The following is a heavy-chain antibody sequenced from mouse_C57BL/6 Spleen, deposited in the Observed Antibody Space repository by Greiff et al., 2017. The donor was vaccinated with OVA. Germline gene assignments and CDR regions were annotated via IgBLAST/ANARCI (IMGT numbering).Heavy chain of an antibody. V-gene: IGHV1-26*01. Sequence: VQLQQSGPELVKPGASVKISCKASGYTFTDYYMNWVKQSHGKSLEWIGDINPNNGGTSYNQKFKGKATLTVDKSSSTAYLELRSLTSEDSAVYYCARGGGSSYVGYFDVWGTGTTVTVSS. J-gene: IGHJ1*03. D-gene: IGHD1-1*01. CDR2: INPNNGGT. CDR1: GYTFTDYY. CDR3: ARGGGSSYVGYFDV.